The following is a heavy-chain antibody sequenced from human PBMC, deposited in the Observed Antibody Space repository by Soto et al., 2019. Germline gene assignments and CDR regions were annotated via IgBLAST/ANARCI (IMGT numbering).Heavy chain of an antibody. J-gene: IGHJ3*02. CDR3: AILAGRSGNYFDAFDI. V-gene: IGHV4-4*02. Sequence: SETLSLTSSVSSGSISSSNWWSCVRQPPGEGLEWIGEIYHSGSTNYNPSLKSRVTISVDKSKNQFSLKLSSVTAADTAVYYCAILAGRSGNYFDAFDIWGQGTMVTVSS. CDR1: SGSISSSNW. D-gene: IGHD3-10*01. CDR2: IYHSGST.